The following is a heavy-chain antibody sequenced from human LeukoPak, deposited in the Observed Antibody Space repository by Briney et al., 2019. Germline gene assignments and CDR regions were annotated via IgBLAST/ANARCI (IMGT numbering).Heavy chain of an antibody. CDR1: GGSFSGYY. CDR2: INHSGST. D-gene: IGHD3-10*01. V-gene: IGHV4-34*01. J-gene: IGHJ3*02. Sequence: KASETLSLTCAVYGGSFSGYYWSWIRQPPGKGLEWIGEINHSGSTNYNPSLKSRVTISVDTSKNQFSLKLSSVTAADTAVYYCARVADMVRGVTDDAFAIWGQGTMVTVSS. CDR3: ARVADMVRGVTDDAFAI.